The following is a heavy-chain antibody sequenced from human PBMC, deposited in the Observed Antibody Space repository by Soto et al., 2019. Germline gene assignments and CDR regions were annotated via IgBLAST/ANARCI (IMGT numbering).Heavy chain of an antibody. Sequence: QVQLTETGGDLVKPGESLGLSCAGSGFRFSDFYMAWIRQAPGKGLEWVSYISTSGTSVFYADSVKGRFTISRDDAKASLYLQMDSLRADDTAVYFCARTVVLFSRLDSWGQGTLVTVSS. CDR1: GFRFSDFY. CDR2: ISTSGTSV. J-gene: IGHJ4*02. V-gene: IGHV3-11*01. D-gene: IGHD3-22*01. CDR3: ARTVVLFSRLDS.